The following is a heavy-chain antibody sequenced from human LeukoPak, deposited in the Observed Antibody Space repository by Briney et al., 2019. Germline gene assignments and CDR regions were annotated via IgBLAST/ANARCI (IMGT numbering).Heavy chain of an antibody. Sequence: GSLRLSCAASGFTFSSYGMSWVRQAPGKGLEWIGSIYYSGSTYYNPSLKSRVTISVDTSKNQFSLKLSSVTAADTAVYYCAREMAQRFDYWGQGTLVTVSS. D-gene: IGHD6-25*01. CDR3: AREMAQRFDY. CDR2: IYYSGST. CDR1: GFTFSSYG. J-gene: IGHJ4*02. V-gene: IGHV4-39*07.